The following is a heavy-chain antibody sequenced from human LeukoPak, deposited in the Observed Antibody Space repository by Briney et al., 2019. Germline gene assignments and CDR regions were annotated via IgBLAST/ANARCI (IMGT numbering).Heavy chain of an antibody. Sequence: SETLSLTCAVYGGSFSGYYWSWIRQPPGKGLEWIGEINHSGSTNYNPSLKSRVTISVDTSKNQFSLKLSSVTAADTAVYYCARGLHGTVTTLGAFDIWGQGTMVTVSS. V-gene: IGHV4-34*01. CDR3: ARGLHGTVTTLGAFDI. D-gene: IGHD4-17*01. J-gene: IGHJ3*02. CDR2: INHSGST. CDR1: GGSFSGYY.